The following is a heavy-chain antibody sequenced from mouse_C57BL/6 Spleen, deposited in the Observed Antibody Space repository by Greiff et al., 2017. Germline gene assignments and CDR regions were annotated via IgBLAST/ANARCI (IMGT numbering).Heavy chain of an antibody. CDR3: ARQEDYDVPWYFDV. Sequence: EVNLVESGGDLVKPGGSLKLSCAASGFTFSSYGMSWVRQTPDKRLEWVATISSGGSYTYYPDSVKGRFTISRDNAKNTLYLQMSSLKSEDTAMYYCARQEDYDVPWYFDVWGTGTTVTVSS. J-gene: IGHJ1*03. V-gene: IGHV5-6*01. D-gene: IGHD2-4*01. CDR1: GFTFSSYG. CDR2: ISSGGSYT.